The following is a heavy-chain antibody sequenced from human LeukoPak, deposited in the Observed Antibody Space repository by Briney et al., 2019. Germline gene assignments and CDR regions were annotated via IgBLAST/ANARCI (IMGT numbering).Heavy chain of an antibody. CDR2: ISGSGGTT. CDR1: GFTFSTYA. Sequence: HPGGSLRLSCAASGFTFSTYAMSWVRQAPGKGLEWVSAISGSGGTTYYADSVKGRFTISRDNSKNTLYLQMNSLRADDTAVYYCARDLYQVRGVRWGQGTLVTVSS. CDR3: ARDLYQVRGVR. V-gene: IGHV3-23*01. D-gene: IGHD3-10*01. J-gene: IGHJ4*02.